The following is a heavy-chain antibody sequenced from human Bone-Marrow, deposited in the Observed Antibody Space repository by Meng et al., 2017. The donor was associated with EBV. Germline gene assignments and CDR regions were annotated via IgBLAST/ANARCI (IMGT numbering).Heavy chain of an antibody. CDR3: ASESGRGYTPDY. J-gene: IGHJ4*02. D-gene: IGHD3-10*01. Sequence: GLVEQAGAAVKKPGPSVKVACQTSGGPFNSDAISWVRHAPGQGREWLGGLIPMFGAPNYAQKFQGRVTITADASTSTHHMELSSLRSEDTAVYYCASESGRGYTPDYWGQGTLVTVSS. CDR1: GGPFNSDA. V-gene: IGHV1-69*01. CDR2: LIPMFGAP.